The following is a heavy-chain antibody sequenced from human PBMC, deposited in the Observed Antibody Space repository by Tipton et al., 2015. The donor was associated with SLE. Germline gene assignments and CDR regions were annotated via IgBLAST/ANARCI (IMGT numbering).Heavy chain of an antibody. CDR2: IYPGDSDT. Sequence: SLRLSCAASGFTFSSYAMSWVRQAPGKGPEWMGIIYPGDSDTRYSPSFQGQVTISADKSISTAYLQWNSLKASDTAMYYCARAHSGSSWYFDLWGRGTLVTVSS. V-gene: IGHV5-51*01. CDR1: GFTFSSYA. CDR3: ARAHSGSSWYFDL. D-gene: IGHD1-26*01. J-gene: IGHJ2*01.